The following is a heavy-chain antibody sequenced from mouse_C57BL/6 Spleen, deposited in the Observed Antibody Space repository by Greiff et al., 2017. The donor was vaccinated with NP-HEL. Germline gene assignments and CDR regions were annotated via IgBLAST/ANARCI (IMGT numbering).Heavy chain of an antibody. J-gene: IGHJ2*01. D-gene: IGHD3-3*01. V-gene: IGHV10-1*01. CDR2: IRSKSNNYAT. CDR1: GFSFNTYA. CDR3: VRGGWDNYFDY. Sequence: EVKLVESGGGLVQPKGSLKLSCAASGFSFNTYAMNWVRQAPGKGLEWVARIRSKSNNYATYYADSVKDRFTISRDDSESMLYLQMNNLKTEDTAMYYCVRGGWDNYFDYWGQGTTLTVSS.